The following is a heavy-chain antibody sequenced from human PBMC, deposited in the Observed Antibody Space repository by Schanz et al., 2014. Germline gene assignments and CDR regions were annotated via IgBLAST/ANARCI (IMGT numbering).Heavy chain of an antibody. CDR3: VRDSFFAFDY. CDR1: GFTFTNYA. J-gene: IGHJ4*02. D-gene: IGHD3-3*01. Sequence: EVQLVESGGGLVRPGGSLRLSCAASGFTFTNYAMSWVRQAPGKGLEWVSAISGSGGSTYYADSVKGRFTISRDNSKNTLYLQMNSLRAEDTAVYYCVRDSFFAFDYWGQGTLVTVSS. CDR2: ISGSGGST. V-gene: IGHV3-23*04.